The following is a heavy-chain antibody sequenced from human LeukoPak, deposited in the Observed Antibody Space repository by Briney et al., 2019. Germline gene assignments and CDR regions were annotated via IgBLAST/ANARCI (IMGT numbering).Heavy chain of an antibody. Sequence: SETLSLTCTVSGGSISSYYWSWIRQLAGKGLEWIGRIYTSGSTNYNPSLKSRVTMSVDTSKNQFSLKLSSVTAADTAVYYCAREGIAAAGTVYYYYYYMDVWGKGTTVTVSS. CDR3: AREGIAAAGTVYYYYYYMDV. V-gene: IGHV4-4*07. CDR2: IYTSGST. CDR1: GGSISSYY. D-gene: IGHD6-13*01. J-gene: IGHJ6*03.